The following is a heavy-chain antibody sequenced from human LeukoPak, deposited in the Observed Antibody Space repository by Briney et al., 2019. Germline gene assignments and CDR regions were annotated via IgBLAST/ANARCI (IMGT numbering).Heavy chain of an antibody. Sequence: GGSLRLSCAASGFTFSSYSMNWVRQAPGKGLEWVSGISGSGGSTYYADSVKGRFTISRDNSKNTEYLQMNSLRAEDTAVYYCAKDIVVVPAPVGYFDLWGRGTLVTVSS. D-gene: IGHD2-2*01. CDR3: AKDIVVVPAPVGYFDL. CDR1: GFTFSSYS. V-gene: IGHV3-23*01. J-gene: IGHJ2*01. CDR2: ISGSGGST.